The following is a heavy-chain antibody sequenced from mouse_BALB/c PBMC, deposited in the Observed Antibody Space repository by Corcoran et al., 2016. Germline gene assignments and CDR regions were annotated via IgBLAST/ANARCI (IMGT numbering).Heavy chain of an antibody. CDR1: GFNIKDTY. CDR3: ARSLLKDYFDY. D-gene: IGHD2-14*01. CDR2: IDPANGNT. Sequence: EVQLQQSGAELVKPGASVKLSCTASGFNIKDTYMHWVKQRPEQGLEWIGRIDPANGNTKYDPKFQGKATITADTSSNTAYLQLSSLTSEDTAVYYCARSLLKDYFDYWGQGTTLTVSS. V-gene: IGHV14-3*02. J-gene: IGHJ2*01.